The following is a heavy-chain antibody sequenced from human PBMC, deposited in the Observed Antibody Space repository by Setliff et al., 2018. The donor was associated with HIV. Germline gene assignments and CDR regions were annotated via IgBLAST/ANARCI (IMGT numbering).Heavy chain of an antibody. J-gene: IGHJ6*03. V-gene: IGHV3-11*05. CDR2: NSSSSSYT. Sequence: GGSLRLSCAVSGFTFSDYYMCWIRQAPGTGLERVSYNSSSSSYTNYADSGKGRFTISRDNAKNSLYLQMNSLRDEDTAVYYCARDLKPYYYYMDVWGKGTTVTVSS. CDR1: GFTFSDYY. CDR3: ARDLKPYYYYMDV. D-gene: IGHD3-9*01.